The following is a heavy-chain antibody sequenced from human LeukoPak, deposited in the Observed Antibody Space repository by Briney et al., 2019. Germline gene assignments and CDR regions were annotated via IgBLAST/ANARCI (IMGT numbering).Heavy chain of an antibody. J-gene: IGHJ5*02. V-gene: IGHV3-53*01. CDR1: GFTVSSNY. CDR3: ARSYSGPYNWFDP. Sequence: GGSLRLSCAASGFTVSSNYMSWVRQAPGKGLEWVSVIYSGGSTYYADSVKGRFTISRDNSKNTLYLQMNSLRAEDTAVYYCARSYSGPYNWFDPWGQGTLVTVSS. D-gene: IGHD1-26*01. CDR2: IYSGGST.